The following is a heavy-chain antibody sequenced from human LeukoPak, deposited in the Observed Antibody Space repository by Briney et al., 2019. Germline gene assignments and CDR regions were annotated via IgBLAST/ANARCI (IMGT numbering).Heavy chain of an antibody. J-gene: IGHJ5*02. CDR2: ISNDGGGT. V-gene: IGHV3-23*01. CDR3: AKGGGSGYFLDL. Sequence: GGSLRLSCAASGFLFNNYGLVWVRQAPGKGLEWVAAISNDGGGTTYADFVKGRFTISRDNSKNTLFLHMNSLRAEDTALYYCAKGGGSGYFLDLWGQGTLVTVSS. CDR1: GFLFNNYG. D-gene: IGHD2/OR15-2a*01.